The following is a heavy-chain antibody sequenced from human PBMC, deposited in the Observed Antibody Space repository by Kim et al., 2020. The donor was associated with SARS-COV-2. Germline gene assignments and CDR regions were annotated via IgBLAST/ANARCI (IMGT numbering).Heavy chain of an antibody. D-gene: IGHD3-22*01. CDR1: GFTFSSYG. CDR3: AKPYYYDSSGYFGY. Sequence: GGSLRLSCAASGFTFSSYGMHWVRQAPGKGLEWVAVISYDGSNKYYADSVKGRFTISRDNSKNTLYLQMNSLRAEDTAVYYCAKPYYYDSSGYFGYWGQGTLVTVSS. V-gene: IGHV3-30*18. CDR2: ISYDGSNK. J-gene: IGHJ4*02.